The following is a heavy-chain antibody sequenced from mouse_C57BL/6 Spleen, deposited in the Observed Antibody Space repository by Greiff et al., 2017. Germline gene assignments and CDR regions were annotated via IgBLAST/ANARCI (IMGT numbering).Heavy chain of an antibody. CDR1: GFTFSSYG. J-gene: IGHJ3*01. D-gene: IGHD2-4*01. Sequence: EVKLMESGGDLVKPGGSLKLSCAASGFTFSSYGMSWVRQTPDKRLEWVATISSGGSYTYYPDSVKGRFTISRDDAKNTMYLQMISLKAEDTAMYYCARQGDDYAWFAYWGQVTLVTVSA. CDR3: ARQGDDYAWFAY. CDR2: ISSGGSYT. V-gene: IGHV5-6*01.